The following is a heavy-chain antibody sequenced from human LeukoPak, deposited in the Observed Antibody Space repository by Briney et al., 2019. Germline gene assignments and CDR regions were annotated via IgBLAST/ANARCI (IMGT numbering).Heavy chain of an antibody. D-gene: IGHD5-18*01. Sequence: GGSLRLSCAASGFTFSSYSMNWVRQAPGKGLERVSSISSSSSYIYYADSVKGRFTISRDNSKNTLYLQMNTLRAEDTAVYYCARSGRRGYSYGYRFKYYFDYWGQGTLVTVSS. CDR3: ARSGRRGYSYGYRFKYYFDY. CDR1: GFTFSSYS. V-gene: IGHV3-21*01. CDR2: ISSSSSYI. J-gene: IGHJ4*02.